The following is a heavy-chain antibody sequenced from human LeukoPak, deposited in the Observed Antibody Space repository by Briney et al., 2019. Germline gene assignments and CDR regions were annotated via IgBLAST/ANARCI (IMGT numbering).Heavy chain of an antibody. CDR1: GFTFSTSA. V-gene: IGHV3-23*01. CDR2: ISESETST. D-gene: IGHD4-23*01. J-gene: IGHJ4*02. Sequence: PGGSLRLSCAASGFTFSTSAMSWVRQAPGKGLEWVSGISESETSTYYADSVKSRFSIYRDISKNTLYLQMDSLRAEDTAVYYCAKNSGGSSYAPVDYWGQGTLVTVSS. CDR3: AKNSGGSSYAPVDY.